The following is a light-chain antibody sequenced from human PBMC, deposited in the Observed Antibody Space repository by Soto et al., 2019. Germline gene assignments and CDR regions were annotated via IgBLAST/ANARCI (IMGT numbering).Light chain of an antibody. CDR1: SSNIGAGYD. CDR3: QSFDSSLSGYV. Sequence: QSVLTQPPSVSGAPGQRVTISCTGSSSNIGAGYDVHWYQQLPGTAPKLLTYGNTNRPSGVPDRFSGSKSDTSASLAITGQQAEDEADYYCQSFDSSLSGYVFGTGTKLTVL. V-gene: IGLV1-40*01. CDR2: GNT. J-gene: IGLJ1*01.